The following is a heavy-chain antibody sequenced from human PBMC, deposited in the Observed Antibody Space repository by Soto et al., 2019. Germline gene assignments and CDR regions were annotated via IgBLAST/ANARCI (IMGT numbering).Heavy chain of an antibody. CDR2: IIPIFGTA. Sequence: SLKVSCKASVGTFSSYAISWVRQAPGQGLEWMGGIIPIFGTANYAQKFQGRVTITADESTSTAYMELSSLRYEDTAVYYCARDRVGGIMYFDYWGQGTLVT. V-gene: IGHV1-69*13. CDR1: VGTFSSYA. D-gene: IGHD3-16*01. CDR3: ARDRVGGIMYFDY. J-gene: IGHJ4*02.